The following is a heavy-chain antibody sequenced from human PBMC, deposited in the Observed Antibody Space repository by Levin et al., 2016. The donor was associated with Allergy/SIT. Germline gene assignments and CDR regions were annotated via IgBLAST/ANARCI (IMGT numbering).Heavy chain of an antibody. CDR1: GGSISSYY. V-gene: IGHV4-59*01. J-gene: IGHJ4*02. Sequence: SETLSLTCTVSGGSISSYYWSWIRQPPGKGLEWIGYIYYSGSTNYNPSLKSRVTISVDTSKNQFSLKLSSVTAADTAVYYCARTWVPAAAGTGHFDYWGQGTLVTVSS. D-gene: IGHD6-13*01. CDR3: ARTWVPAAAGTGHFDY. CDR2: IYYSGST.